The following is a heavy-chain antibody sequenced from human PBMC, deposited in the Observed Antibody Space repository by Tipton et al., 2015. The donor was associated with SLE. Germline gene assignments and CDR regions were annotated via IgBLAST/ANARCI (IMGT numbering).Heavy chain of an antibody. CDR1: GYSISSGYY. D-gene: IGHD4-23*01. V-gene: IGHV3-53*01. CDR2: IYSGGST. CDR3: ARDRGGGYFDY. Sequence: SLRLSCAVSGYSISSGYYWGWVRQAPGKGLEWVSVIYSGGSTYYADSVKGRFTISRDNSKNTLYLQMNSLRAEDTAVYYCARDRGGGYFDYWGQGTLVTVSS. J-gene: IGHJ4*02.